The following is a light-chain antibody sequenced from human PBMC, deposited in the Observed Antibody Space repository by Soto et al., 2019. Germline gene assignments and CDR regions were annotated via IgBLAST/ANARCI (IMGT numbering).Light chain of an antibody. J-gene: IGKJ1*01. V-gene: IGKV3-20*01. Sequence: EIVLTQSPGTLSLSPGKRATLSCRASQSISSSYLAWYQQRPGQAPRLIIYGASSRATGIPDRFSGSGSGTEFTLTISRLEPEDFAVYYCQQYGSSSWTLGQGTKVDIK. CDR2: GAS. CDR1: QSISSSY. CDR3: QQYGSSSWT.